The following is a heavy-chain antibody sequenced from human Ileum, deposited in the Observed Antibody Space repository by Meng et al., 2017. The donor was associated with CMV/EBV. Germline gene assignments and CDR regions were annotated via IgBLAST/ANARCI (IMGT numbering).Heavy chain of an antibody. J-gene: IGHJ4*02. D-gene: IGHD3-16*01. V-gene: IGHV1-46*01. CDR1: GNTLTNSS. Sequence: VQIVQLGARGVRPGTSVKVTGQDSGNTLTNSSQHWVRQAPGQGLEWMGVINPSGGTADCVQRFQARVTMTSDTSTGTVYMHLDSLTSEDTAMYYCARDVGPHYFDYWGQGTLVTVSS. CDR2: INPSGGTA. CDR3: ARDVGPHYFDY.